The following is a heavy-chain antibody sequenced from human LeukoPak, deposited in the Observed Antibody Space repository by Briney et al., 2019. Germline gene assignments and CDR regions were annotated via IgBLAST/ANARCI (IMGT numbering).Heavy chain of an antibody. Sequence: SETLSLTCAVYGGSFSGYYWSWIRQPPGKGLEWIGEINHSGSTNYNPSLKSRVTISVDTSKNQFSLKLSSVTAADTAVYYCARGNDYYGSGSSYYFDYWGQGTLVTVSS. D-gene: IGHD3-10*01. V-gene: IGHV4-34*01. CDR1: GGSFSGYY. J-gene: IGHJ4*02. CDR2: INHSGST. CDR3: ARGNDYYGSGSSYYFDY.